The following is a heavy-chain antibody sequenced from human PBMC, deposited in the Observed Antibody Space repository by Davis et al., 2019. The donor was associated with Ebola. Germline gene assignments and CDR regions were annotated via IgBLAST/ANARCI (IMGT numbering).Heavy chain of an antibody. CDR3: ARGRGHYESSGGDF. CDR1: GYTFNSYY. V-gene: IGHV1-46*02. CDR2: INPSGGST. Sequence: ASVQVSCKASGYTFNSYYIHWVRQAPGQGLEWMGIINPSGGSTTYAQKFQGRVTMTRDTSTRTVYMELSSLRSEDTAVYYCARGRGHYESSGGDFWGQGTLVTVSS. J-gene: IGHJ4*02. D-gene: IGHD3-22*01.